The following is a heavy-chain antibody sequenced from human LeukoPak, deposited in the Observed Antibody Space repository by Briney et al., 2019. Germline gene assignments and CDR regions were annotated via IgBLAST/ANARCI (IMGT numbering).Heavy chain of an antibody. CDR2: ISYGGNNE. CDR1: GFTFDNYA. J-gene: IGHJ6*02. CDR3: TRDQYCSGGSCYFPYYYYGMDV. D-gene: IGHD2-15*01. V-gene: IGHV3-30-3*01. Sequence: PGGSLRLSCAASGFTFDNYAMHWVRQAPAKGLEWVAVISYGGNNEFYANSVKGRFTISRDNSKNTVYLQMNSLRAEDTAVYYCTRDQYCSGGSCYFPYYYYGMDVWGQGTTVTVSS.